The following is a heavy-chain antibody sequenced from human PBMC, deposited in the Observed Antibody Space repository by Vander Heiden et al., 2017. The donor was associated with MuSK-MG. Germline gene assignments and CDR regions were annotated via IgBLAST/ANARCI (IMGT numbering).Heavy chain of an antibody. CDR3: ARESGILWFGEPIEYYYYGMDV. CDR2: IIPIFGTA. J-gene: IGHJ6*02. D-gene: IGHD3-10*01. V-gene: IGHV1-69*01. Sequence: QVQLVQSGAEVKKPGSSVKVSCKASGGTFSSYAISWVRQAPGQGLEWMGGIIPIFGTANYAQKFQGRVTITADESTSTAYMELSSLRSEDTAVYYCARESGILWFGEPIEYYYYGMDVWGQGTTVTVSS. CDR1: GGTFSSYA.